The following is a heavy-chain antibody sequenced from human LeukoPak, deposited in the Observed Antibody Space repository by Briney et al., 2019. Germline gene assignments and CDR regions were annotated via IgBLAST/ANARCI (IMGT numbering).Heavy chain of an antibody. CDR1: GFTFSDYY. D-gene: IGHD5-12*01. V-gene: IGHV3-11*04. Sequence: GGSLRLSCAASGFTFSDYYMSWMRQAPGKGLEWVSYISTSGTTIYYVDSVKGRFTISRDNAKNSLYLQMNSLRAEDTAVYYCARVVSHIVATMEFDYWGQRTLVTVSS. CDR3: ARVVSHIVATMEFDY. CDR2: ISTSGTTI. J-gene: IGHJ4*02.